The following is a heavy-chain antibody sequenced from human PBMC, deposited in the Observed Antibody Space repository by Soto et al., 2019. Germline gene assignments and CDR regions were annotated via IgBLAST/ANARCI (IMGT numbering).Heavy chain of an antibody. CDR2: ISGSGGST. CDR3: AKERGAAAGRDY. J-gene: IGHJ4*02. Sequence: EVQLLESGGGLVQPGGSLRLSCAASGFTFSSYAMSWVRQAPGKGLEWVSAISGSGGSTYYADSVKGRFTISRDNSKNTRYLQMNCLRAEDTAIYYCAKERGAAAGRDYWGQGTLVTVSS. D-gene: IGHD6-13*01. CDR1: GFTFSSYA. V-gene: IGHV3-23*01.